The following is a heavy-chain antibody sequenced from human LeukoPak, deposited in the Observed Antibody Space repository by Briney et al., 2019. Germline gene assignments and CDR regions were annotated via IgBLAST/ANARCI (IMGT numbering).Heavy chain of an antibody. J-gene: IGHJ4*02. D-gene: IGHD3-10*01. CDR3: ATYGGVRGLSFDY. Sequence: PSETLSLTCTVSGASISSNDQYWSWIRQHPGTGLEWIGYTHNTGNTYYNPSLKSRLTISVDTSRNQFYLKLSSVTAADTAVYYCATYGGVRGLSFDYWGQGTLVTVSS. V-gene: IGHV4-31*03. CDR1: GASISSNDQY. CDR2: THNTGNT.